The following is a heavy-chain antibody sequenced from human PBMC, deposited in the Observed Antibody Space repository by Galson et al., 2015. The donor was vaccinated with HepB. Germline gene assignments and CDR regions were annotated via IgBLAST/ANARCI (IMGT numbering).Heavy chain of an antibody. Sequence: LRLSCAASGFTFSSYGMHWIRQHPGKGLEWIGYIYYSGSTYYNPSLKSRATISVDTSKNQFSLKLSSVTAADTAVYYCARATYDFWSGYYHYYYYGMDVWGQGTTVTVSS. CDR1: GFTFSSYG. D-gene: IGHD3-3*01. CDR3: ARATYDFWSGYYHYYYYGMDV. CDR2: IYYSGST. V-gene: IGHV4-31*02. J-gene: IGHJ6*02.